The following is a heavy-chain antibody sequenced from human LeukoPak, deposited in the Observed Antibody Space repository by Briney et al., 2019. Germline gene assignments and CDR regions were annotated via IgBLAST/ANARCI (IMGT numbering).Heavy chain of an antibody. D-gene: IGHD6-19*01. Sequence: KTSETLSLTCPVSGGSISSYYWSWIRQPAGKGLEWIGRIYTSGSTNYNTTLKSRVTISVDKSKNQFSLKLSSVTAADTAVYYCARDAVSGVGLNYLDYWGQGTLVTVSS. CDR3: ARDAVSGVGLNYLDY. CDR2: IYTSGST. CDR1: GGSISSYY. V-gene: IGHV4-4*07. J-gene: IGHJ4*02.